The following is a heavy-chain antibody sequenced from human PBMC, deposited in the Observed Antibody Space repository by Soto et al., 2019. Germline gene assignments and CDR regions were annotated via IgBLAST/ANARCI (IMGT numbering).Heavy chain of an antibody. CDR3: ARGSPECDYGENWFDP. CDR2: ISYDGSNK. D-gene: IGHD4-17*01. Sequence: QVQLVESGGGVVQPGRSLRLSCAASGFTFSSYAMHWVRQAPGKGLEWVAVISYDGSNKYYADSVKGRFTISRDNSKNTLYLQMNSLRAEDTAVYYCARGSPECDYGENWFDPWGQGTLVTVSS. J-gene: IGHJ5*02. CDR1: GFTFSSYA. V-gene: IGHV3-30-3*01.